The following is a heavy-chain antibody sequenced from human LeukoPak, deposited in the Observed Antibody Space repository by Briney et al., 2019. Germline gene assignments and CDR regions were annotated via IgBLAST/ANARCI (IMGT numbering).Heavy chain of an antibody. D-gene: IGHD2-2*01. Sequence: SETLSLTCTVSGRSISSYYWSWLRQPAGKGLEWIGHIYTSGSTNYNPSLKSRVTMSVDTSKNQFSLKLNSVTAADTAVYYCARSVKYQLLFDYWGQGTLVTVSS. CDR1: GRSISSYY. CDR2: IYTSGST. J-gene: IGHJ4*02. V-gene: IGHV4-4*07. CDR3: ARSVKYQLLFDY.